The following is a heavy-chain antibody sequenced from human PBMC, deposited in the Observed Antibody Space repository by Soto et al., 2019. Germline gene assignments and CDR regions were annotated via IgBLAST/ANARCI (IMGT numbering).Heavy chain of an antibody. D-gene: IGHD6-19*01. V-gene: IGHV3-48*02. CDR1: GFTFCSYG. Sequence: GGSLRLSCAASGFTFCSYGMNWVRQAPGKGLEWVSYISSSSSTIYYADSVKGRFTISRDNAKNSLYLQMNSLRDEDTAVYYCARTPRYSSGWILDYWGQGTPVTVSS. CDR3: ARTPRYSSGWILDY. CDR2: ISSSSSTI. J-gene: IGHJ4*02.